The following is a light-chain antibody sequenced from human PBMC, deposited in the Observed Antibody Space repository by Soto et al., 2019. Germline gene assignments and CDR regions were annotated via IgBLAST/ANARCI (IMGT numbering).Light chain of an antibody. V-gene: IGLV1-40*01. CDR3: QSYDSSLSGYV. CDR1: SSNIGAGYD. CDR2: GNS. Sequence: QSVLTQPPSVSGAPGQRVTISCTGSSSNIGAGYDVHWYQQLPGTAPKLLIYGNSTRPSRVPDRFSGSKSGTSASLAITGLQAEDEADYYCQSYDSSLSGYVFGTGTKLTVL. J-gene: IGLJ1*01.